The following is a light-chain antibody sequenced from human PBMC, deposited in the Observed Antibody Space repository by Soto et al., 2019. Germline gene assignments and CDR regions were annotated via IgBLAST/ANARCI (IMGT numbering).Light chain of an antibody. V-gene: IGKV3-20*01. CDR2: SAS. CDR1: QSVSSSY. Sequence: EIVLTQSPGTLSLSPGERATLSCRASQSVSSSYLAWYQQKPGQAPRQLIYSASSRATGIPDRFSGSGSGTDFTLTITRLEPEDFAVYYCQHYRISFGGGTRVEIK. J-gene: IGKJ4*01. CDR3: QHYRIS.